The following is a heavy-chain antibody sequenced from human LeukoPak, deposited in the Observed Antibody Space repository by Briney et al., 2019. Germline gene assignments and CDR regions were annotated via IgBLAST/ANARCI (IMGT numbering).Heavy chain of an antibody. D-gene: IGHD3-3*01. J-gene: IGHJ3*02. CDR1: GYTFTGYY. Sequence: GASVKVSCKASGYTFTGYYMHWVRQAPGQGLEWMGWINPNSGGTNYAQKFQGRVTMTRDTSISTAYMELSRLRSDDTAVYYCARDKQRYDFWSGYGNSDAFDIWGQGTMVTVSS. CDR2: INPNSGGT. CDR3: ARDKQRYDFWSGYGNSDAFDI. V-gene: IGHV1-2*02.